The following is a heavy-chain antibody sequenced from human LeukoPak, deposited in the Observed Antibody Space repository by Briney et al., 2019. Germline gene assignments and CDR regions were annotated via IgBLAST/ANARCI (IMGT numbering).Heavy chain of an antibody. D-gene: IGHD3-10*01. J-gene: IGHJ4*02. CDR3: ARAGNYYSSGSYLGY. Sequence: SETLSLTCAVSGGSISSGGYSWSWIRQPPGKGLEWIGYIYYKGSANYNPSLKSRVTISVDTANNQFSLKLSSVTAADTAVYYCARAGNYYSSGSYLGYWGQGTLVTVSS. V-gene: IGHV4-61*08. CDR2: IYYKGSA. CDR1: GGSISSGGYS.